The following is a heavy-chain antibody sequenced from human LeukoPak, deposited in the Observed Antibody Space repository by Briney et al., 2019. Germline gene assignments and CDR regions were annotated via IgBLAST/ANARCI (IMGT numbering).Heavy chain of an antibody. D-gene: IGHD6-13*01. V-gene: IGHV3-33*01. CDR3: ARGAIADAMGYFDY. CDR1: GFTLSSYG. J-gene: IGHJ4*02. CDR2: IWYDGSNK. Sequence: PGGSVTLSCAASGFTLSSYGMHWARQAPGKGLEWVAVIWYDGSNKYYADSVKGRFTISRDNSKNTLYLQMNSLRAEDTAVYYCARGAIADAMGYFDYWGQGTLVTVSS.